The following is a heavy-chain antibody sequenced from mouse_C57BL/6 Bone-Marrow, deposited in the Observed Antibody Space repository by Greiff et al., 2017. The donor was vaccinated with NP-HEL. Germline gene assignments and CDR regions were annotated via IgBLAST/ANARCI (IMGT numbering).Heavy chain of an antibody. CDR2: IWSGGST. V-gene: IGHV2-2*01. D-gene: IGHD3-2*02. CDR1: GFSLTSYG. CDR3: ATRLRYYFDY. Sequence: QVQLQESGPGLVQPSQSLSITCTVSGFSLTSYGVHWVRQSPGKGLEWLGVIWSGGSTDYNAAFISRLSISKDNSKSQVFFKMNSLQADDTAIYYCATRLRYYFDYWGQGTTLTVSS. J-gene: IGHJ2*01.